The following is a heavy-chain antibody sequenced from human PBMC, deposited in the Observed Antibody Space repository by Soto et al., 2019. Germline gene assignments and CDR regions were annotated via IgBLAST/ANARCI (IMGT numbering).Heavy chain of an antibody. CDR2: IKSKTDGGTT. Sequence: GGSLRLSCAASGFTFSNAWMSWVRQAPGKGLEWVGRIKSKTDGGTTDYAAPVKGRFTISRDDSKNTLYLQMNSLKTEDTAGYYCTASGDQLTFDYWGQGTLVTVSS. CDR1: GFTFSNAW. D-gene: IGHD7-27*01. J-gene: IGHJ4*02. V-gene: IGHV3-15*01. CDR3: TASGDQLTFDY.